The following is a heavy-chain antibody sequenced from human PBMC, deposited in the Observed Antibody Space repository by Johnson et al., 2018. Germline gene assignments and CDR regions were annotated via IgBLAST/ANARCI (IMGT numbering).Heavy chain of an antibody. CDR2: INIDGSGT. J-gene: IGHJ1*01. D-gene: IGHD2-21*01. V-gene: IGHV3-74*02. Sequence: QLVESGGGLVQPGGSLRLSCAASGFTFSSYWMHWVRQAPGKGLVWVSRINIDGSGTTYADSVKGRFTISRDNAKNTLFLQMNSLRVEDTAVYYCASLWVGGDAEYFQHWGQGTLVTVSS. CDR1: GFTFSSYW. CDR3: ASLWVGGDAEYFQH.